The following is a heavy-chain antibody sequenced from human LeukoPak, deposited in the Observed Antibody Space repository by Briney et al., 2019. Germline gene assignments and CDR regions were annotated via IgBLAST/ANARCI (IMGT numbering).Heavy chain of an antibody. Sequence: ASVNVSCKASGYTFTGYYMHWVQQAPGQGLEWMGWINPDSGGTNYAQKFQGWVTMTRDTSISTAYMELSRLRSDDTAVYYCARDGGAAATDAFDIWGQGTMVTVSS. CDR2: INPDSGGT. D-gene: IGHD6-13*01. J-gene: IGHJ3*02. V-gene: IGHV1-2*04. CDR3: ARDGGAAATDAFDI. CDR1: GYTFTGYY.